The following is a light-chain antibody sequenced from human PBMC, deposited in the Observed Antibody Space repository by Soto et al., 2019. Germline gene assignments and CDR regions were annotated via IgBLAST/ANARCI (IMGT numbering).Light chain of an antibody. CDR1: SSDVGGYNY. V-gene: IGLV2-8*01. CDR3: SSFAGSNNYV. Sequence: QSVLTQPPSASGSPGQSVTISCTGTSSDVGGYNYVSWYQQHPGKAPKLMLYEVTKRPSGVPDRFSGSKSGNTASLTVSGLHAEDEADYYCSSFAGSNNYVFGTGTKVTGL. CDR2: EVT. J-gene: IGLJ1*01.